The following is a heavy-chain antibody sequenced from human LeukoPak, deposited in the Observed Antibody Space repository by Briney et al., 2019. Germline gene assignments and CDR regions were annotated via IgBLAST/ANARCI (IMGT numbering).Heavy chain of an antibody. CDR2: IIPIFGTA. J-gene: IGHJ3*02. V-gene: IGHV1-69*13. Sequence: ASVKVSCKASGGTFSSYAISWVRQAPGQGLEWMGRIIPIFGTANYAQKFQGRVTITADESTSTAYMELSSLRSEDTAVYYCARGSSIASFNDAFDIWGQGTMVTVSS. CDR3: ARGSSIASFNDAFDI. CDR1: GGTFSSYA. D-gene: IGHD6-6*01.